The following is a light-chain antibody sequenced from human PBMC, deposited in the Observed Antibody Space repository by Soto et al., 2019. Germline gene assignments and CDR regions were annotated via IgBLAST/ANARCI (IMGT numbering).Light chain of an antibody. CDR1: KLGEKY. CDR2: QDR. J-gene: IGLJ2*01. CDR3: QAWDSKTAGVV. V-gene: IGLV3-1*01. Sequence: SYELTQPPSVSVSPGQTASITCSGDKLGEKYASWYQQKPGQSPVLVMYQDRKRPSGIPERFSGSNSGNTATLTISGTQAMDEADYYCQAWDSKTAGVVLGGGPKLTVL.